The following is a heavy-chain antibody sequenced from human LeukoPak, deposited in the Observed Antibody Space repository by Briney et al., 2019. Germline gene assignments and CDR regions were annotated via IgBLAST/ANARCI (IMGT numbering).Heavy chain of an antibody. CDR2: IYYSGST. CDR3: ARSSYGGYYDSSGYYGY. V-gene: IGHV4-59*08. Sequence: SQTLSLTCTVSGGSISSYYWSWIRQPPGKGLEWIGYIYYSGSTNYNPSLKSRVTISVDTSKNQFSLKLSSVTAADTAVYYCARSSYGGYYDSSGYYGYWGQGTLVTVSS. CDR1: GGSISSYY. D-gene: IGHD3-22*01. J-gene: IGHJ4*02.